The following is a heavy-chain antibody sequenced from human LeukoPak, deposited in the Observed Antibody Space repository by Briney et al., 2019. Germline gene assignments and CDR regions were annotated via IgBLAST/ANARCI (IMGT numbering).Heavy chain of an antibody. CDR1: GGSFSGYY. V-gene: IGHV4-34*01. J-gene: IGHJ4*02. D-gene: IGHD2-2*01. Sequence: PSETLSLTCAVYGGSFSGYYWSWIRQPPGKGLEWIGEINHSGSTNYNPSLKSRVTISVDTSKNQFSLKLSSVTAADTAVYYCARGSRQEQYCSSTSCYSYYFDYWGQGTLVTVSS. CDR3: ARGSRQEQYCSSTSCYSYYFDY. CDR2: INHSGST.